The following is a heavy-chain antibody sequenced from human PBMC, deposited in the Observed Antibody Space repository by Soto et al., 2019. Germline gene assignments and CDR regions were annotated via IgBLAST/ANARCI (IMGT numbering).Heavy chain of an antibody. CDR1: GFTFGGFG. Sequence: GGSLRLSCAASGFTFGGFGIHWVRQAPGKGLEWVAIIWYDGSDKDYADSVKGRFTISRDNSKNTLYLQMNSLRAEDTAVYHCAFGTLLYYFDFWGQG. J-gene: IGHJ4*02. CDR2: IWYDGSDK. V-gene: IGHV3-33*01. D-gene: IGHD3-16*01. CDR3: AFGTLLYYFDF.